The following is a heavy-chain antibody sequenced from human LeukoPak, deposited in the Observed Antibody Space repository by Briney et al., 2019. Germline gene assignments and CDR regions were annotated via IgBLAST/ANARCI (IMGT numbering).Heavy chain of an antibody. D-gene: IGHD1-26*01. Sequence: GSLRLSCAASGFTFSTYSMNWVRQTPGKGLEWVSSISSGSGYIYYADSVKGRFTISRDNAKNSLYLQMNSLRAEDTAVYYCARDSGSYYAFDYWGQGTLVTVSS. CDR2: ISSGSGYI. V-gene: IGHV3-21*01. CDR3: ARDSGSYYAFDY. CDR1: GFTFSTYS. J-gene: IGHJ4*02.